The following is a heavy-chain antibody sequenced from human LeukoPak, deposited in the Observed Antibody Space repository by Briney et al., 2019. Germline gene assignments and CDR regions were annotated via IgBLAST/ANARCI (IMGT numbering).Heavy chain of an antibody. D-gene: IGHD6-13*01. J-gene: IGHJ4*02. Sequence: PGASVKVSCKASGYTFTSYGIGWVRQAPGQGLEWMGWISAYNGNTNYAEKLQGRVTMTTDTSTSTAYMEPRSLRSDDTAVYYCAREAVGGIEAHWGQGTLVTVSS. CDR2: ISAYNGNT. V-gene: IGHV1-18*04. CDR3: AREAVGGIEAH. CDR1: GYTFTSYG.